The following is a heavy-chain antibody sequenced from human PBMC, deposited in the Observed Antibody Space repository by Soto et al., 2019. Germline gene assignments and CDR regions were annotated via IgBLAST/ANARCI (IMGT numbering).Heavy chain of an antibody. D-gene: IGHD2-15*01. CDR2: ISYDGSNK. J-gene: IGHJ6*03. Sequence: GGSLTLSCTASGFPFISYVLHCVRQAPGKGLEWVAVISYDGSNKYYADSVKGRFTISRDNSKNTLYLQMNSLRAEDTAVYYCAKDRGWTNIDMDAWGKGTTVTVSS. CDR1: GFPFISYV. V-gene: IGHV3-30*18. CDR3: AKDRGWTNIDMDA.